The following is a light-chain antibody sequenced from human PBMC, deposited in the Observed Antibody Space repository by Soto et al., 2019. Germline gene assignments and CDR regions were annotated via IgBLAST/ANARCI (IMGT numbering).Light chain of an antibody. J-gene: IGLJ2*01. CDR1: NIGSKS. V-gene: IGLV3-21*04. CDR2: YDS. Sequence: SYELTQPPSVSVPPGKTARITCGGNNIGSKSVHWYQQKPGQAPVLVIYYDSDRPSGIPERFSGSNSGYTATLTISRVEAGDEADYYCQVWDSSSDHVVFGGGTKVTVL. CDR3: QVWDSSSDHVV.